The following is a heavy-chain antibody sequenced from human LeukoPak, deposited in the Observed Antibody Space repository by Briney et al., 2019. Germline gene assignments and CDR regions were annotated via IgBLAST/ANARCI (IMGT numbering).Heavy chain of an antibody. D-gene: IGHD6-19*01. CDR2: IKQDGSEK. CDR3: ARVSSAGYSSGWSPFQH. Sequence: GGSLRLSCAASGFTFSNTWMSWVRQAPGKGLEWVANIKQDGSEKYYVDSVKVRFTISRDNAKNSLYLQMNSLRAEDTAVYYCARVSSAGYSSGWSPFQHWGQGTLVTVSS. V-gene: IGHV3-7*01. CDR1: GFTFSNTW. J-gene: IGHJ1*01.